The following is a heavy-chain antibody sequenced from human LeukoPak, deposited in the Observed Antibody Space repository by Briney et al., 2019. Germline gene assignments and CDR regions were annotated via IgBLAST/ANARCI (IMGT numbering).Heavy chain of an antibody. V-gene: IGHV3-64*01. Sequence: GGSLRLSCAASGFTFSSYAMRWVRQAPGKGLEYVSAISSNGGSTYYANSVKGRFTISRDNSKNTLYLQMGSLRAEDMAVYYCARVGDVDAFDIWGQGTMVTVSS. CDR2: ISSNGGST. J-gene: IGHJ3*02. CDR3: ARVGDVDAFDI. D-gene: IGHD3-3*01. CDR1: GFTFSSYA.